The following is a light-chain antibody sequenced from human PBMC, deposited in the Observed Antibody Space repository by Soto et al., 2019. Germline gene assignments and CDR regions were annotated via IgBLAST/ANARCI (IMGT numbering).Light chain of an antibody. V-gene: IGLV3-1*01. CDR3: QAWDSSTVL. J-gene: IGLJ2*01. Sequence: SSELTQPPSVSVSPGQTASITCSGDKLGNGDKLGDTYASWYQQKPGQSPVLVIYQDTKRPSGIPERFSGSNSGNTATLTISGTQAMDEADYYCQAWDSSTVLFGGGTKLTVL. CDR2: QDT. CDR1: KLGDTY.